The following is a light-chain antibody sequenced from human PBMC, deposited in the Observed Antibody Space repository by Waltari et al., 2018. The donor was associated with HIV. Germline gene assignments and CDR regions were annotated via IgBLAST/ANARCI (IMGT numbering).Light chain of an antibody. V-gene: IGKV3-15*01. CDR3: QQYNNWPRT. Sequence: EIVITQSPATLSVSPGERATLSCRASQSVSSNVAWYQQKPGQAPRLLIYGASTRATGIPARFSGSGSGTEFTLTISSLQSEDFAVYYCQQYNNWPRTFGQGTKLEIK. J-gene: IGKJ2*01. CDR2: GAS. CDR1: QSVSSN.